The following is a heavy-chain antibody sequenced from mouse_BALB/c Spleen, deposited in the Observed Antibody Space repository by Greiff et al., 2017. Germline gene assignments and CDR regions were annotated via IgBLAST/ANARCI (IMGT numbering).Heavy chain of an antibody. J-gene: IGHJ2*01. V-gene: IGHV3-6*02. D-gene: IGHD2-1*01. Sequence: VQLQQSGPGLVKPSQSLSLTCSVTGYSITSGYYWNWIRQFPGNKLEWMGYISYDGSNNYNPSLKNRISITRDTSKNQFFLKLNSVTTEDTATYYCATYGNWGDYWGQGTTLTVCS. CDR1: GYSITSGYY. CDR3: ATYGNWGDY. CDR2: ISYDGSN.